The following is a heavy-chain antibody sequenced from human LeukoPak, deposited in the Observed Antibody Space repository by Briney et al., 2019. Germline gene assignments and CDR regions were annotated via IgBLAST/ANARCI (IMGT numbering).Heavy chain of an antibody. CDR2: LGVAGDR. CDR3: ARGHYYGSGGDTFDV. D-gene: IGHD3-10*01. Sequence: GGSLRLSCAASGFSFSNNDMHWVRQFSGKGLEWVSGLGVAGDRYHPVSVRGRFTVSRDRAGTYLYLQMYSLSAGDTAVYYCARGHYYGSGGDTFDVWGKGTMVIVSS. CDR1: GFSFSNND. J-gene: IGHJ3*01. V-gene: IGHV3-13*01.